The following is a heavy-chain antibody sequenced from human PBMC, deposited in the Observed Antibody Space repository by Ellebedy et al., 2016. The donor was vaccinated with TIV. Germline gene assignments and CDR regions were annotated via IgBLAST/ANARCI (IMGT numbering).Heavy chain of an antibody. J-gene: IGHJ4*02. CDR3: ATGPNQDFFDY. Sequence: MPSETLSLTCTVSYYSISSYYWSLILHPPGKGLEWIGYIYYSGSTKYNPSLKSRGTISLDTSKNQLYLKLSSTTAADTAVYYCATGPNQDFFDYWGRGTLVTVSS. D-gene: IGHD1-14*01. CDR1: YYSISSYY. V-gene: IGHV4-59*01. CDR2: IYYSGST.